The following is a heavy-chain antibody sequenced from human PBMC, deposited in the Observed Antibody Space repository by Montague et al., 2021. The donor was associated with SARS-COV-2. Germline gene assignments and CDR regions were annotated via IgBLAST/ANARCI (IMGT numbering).Heavy chain of an antibody. CDR2: ISYTGST. J-gene: IGHJ4*02. D-gene: IGHD2-15*01. V-gene: IGHV4-59*01. CDR3: ARAQNICFIANCVNYFDL. CDR1: GGSTSNYY. Sequence: SETLSLTCSVSGGSTSNYYWTWIRQSPGKGLQWIGYISYTGSTKFNPSLKSRVSMSLDTSKNHFSLRLSAATAADTARYYCARAQNICFIANCVNYFDLWGLGALVTVSS.